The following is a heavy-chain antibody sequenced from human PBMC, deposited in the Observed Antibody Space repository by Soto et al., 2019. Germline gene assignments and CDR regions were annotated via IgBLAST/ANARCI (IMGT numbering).Heavy chain of an antibody. CDR2: IIPIFGTA. CDR3: ARESIGYYYDSSGPDAFDI. V-gene: IGHV1-69*06. Sequence: VASVKVSCKASGGTFSSYAISWVRQAPGQGLEWMGGIIPIFGTANYAQKFQGRVTITADKSTSTAYMELSSLRSEDTAVYYCARESIGYYYDSSGPDAFDIWGQGTMVTVSS. D-gene: IGHD3-22*01. J-gene: IGHJ3*02. CDR1: GGTFSSYA.